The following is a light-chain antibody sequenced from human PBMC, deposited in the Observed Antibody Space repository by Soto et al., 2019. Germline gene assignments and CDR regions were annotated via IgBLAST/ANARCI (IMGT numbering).Light chain of an antibody. J-gene: IGLJ1*01. CDR1: SSDVGDYNY. CDR3: CSYTSISTEV. CDR2: EVT. V-gene: IGLV2-14*01. Sequence: QSVLTQPASVSGSPGQSIIISCTGSSSDVGDYNYVSWYQQHPGKVPKLILYEVTNRPSGVSHRFSGSKSGNTASLTISGLQAEDEGDYYCCSYTSISTEVFGSGIKVTVL.